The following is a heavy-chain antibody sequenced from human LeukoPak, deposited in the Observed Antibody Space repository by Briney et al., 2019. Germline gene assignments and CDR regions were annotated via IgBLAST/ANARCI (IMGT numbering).Heavy chain of an antibody. CDR2: IYTSGST. CDR3: ARAPSSNWSCSSTSCYYYYYMDV. J-gene: IGHJ6*03. Sequence: SETLSLTCTVSGGSISSYYWGWIRQPAGKGLEWIGRIYTSGSTNYNPSLKSRVTMSVDTSKNQFSLKLSSVTAADTAVYYCARAPSSNWSCSSTSCYYYYYMDVWGKGTTVTVSS. CDR1: GGSISSYY. D-gene: IGHD2-2*01. V-gene: IGHV4-4*07.